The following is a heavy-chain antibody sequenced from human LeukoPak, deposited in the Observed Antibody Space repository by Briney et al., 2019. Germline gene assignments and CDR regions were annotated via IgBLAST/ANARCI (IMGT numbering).Heavy chain of an antibody. V-gene: IGHV3-21*01. CDR3: ARDPYSGNYGNYYYYYMDV. J-gene: IGHJ6*03. D-gene: IGHD1-26*01. Sequence: GGSLRLSCAASGFTFSSYSMNWVRQAPGKGLEWVSSISSSSSYIYYADSVKGRFTISRDNARNSLYLQMNSLGPEDTAVYYCARDPYSGNYGNYYYYYMDVWGKGTTVTISS. CDR2: ISSSSSYI. CDR1: GFTFSSYS.